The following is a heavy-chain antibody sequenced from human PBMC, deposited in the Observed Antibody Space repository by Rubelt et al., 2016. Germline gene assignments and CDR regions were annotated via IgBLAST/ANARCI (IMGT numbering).Heavy chain of an antibody. J-gene: IGHJ6*02. Sequence: QVQLQQWGAGLLKPSETLSLTCAVYGGSFSGYYWSWIRQPPGKGLEWIGEINHSGSTNYNPSLKSGVTISEATPRGRFPLKLSSVTAADTAAYYCASPHVISSPAGMDVWGQGTTVTVSS. CDR1: GGSFSGYY. V-gene: IGHV4-34*01. CDR3: ASPHVISSPAGMDV. CDR2: INHSGST. D-gene: IGHD3-3*02.